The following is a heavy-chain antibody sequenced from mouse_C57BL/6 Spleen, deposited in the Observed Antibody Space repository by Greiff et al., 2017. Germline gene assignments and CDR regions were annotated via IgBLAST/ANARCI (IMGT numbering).Heavy chain of an antibody. CDR1: GFTFSDYG. V-gene: IGHV5-17*01. CDR2: ISSGSSTI. Sequence: EVQVVESGGGLVKPGGSLKLSCAASGFTFSDYGMHWVRQAPEKGLEWVAYISSGSSTIYYADKVKGRFTISRDKAKNTRFLQMTSLRSEDTAMYYCARHKTTVGADDWGQGTTLTVSS. CDR3: ARHKTTVGADD. J-gene: IGHJ2*01. D-gene: IGHD1-1*01.